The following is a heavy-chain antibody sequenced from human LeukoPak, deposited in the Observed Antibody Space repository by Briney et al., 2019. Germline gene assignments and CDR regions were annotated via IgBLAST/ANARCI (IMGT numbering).Heavy chain of an antibody. J-gene: IGHJ4*02. CDR1: GYTFTGYP. CDR2: INLNSGGT. V-gene: IGHV1-2*02. CDR3: APTDVDYFDY. Sequence: ASVTVSCKASGYTFTGYPMPWVRQAPGQGLEWMGWINLNSGGTKYAQQFQGRVTMTRDTSISTAYMELSRLRSDDTAVYYCAPTDVDYFDYWGQGTLVTVSS.